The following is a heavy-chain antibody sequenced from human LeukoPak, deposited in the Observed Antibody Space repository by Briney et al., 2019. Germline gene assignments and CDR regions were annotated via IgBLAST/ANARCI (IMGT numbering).Heavy chain of an antibody. J-gene: IGHJ4*02. V-gene: IGHV1-18*04. Sequence: GASVKVSCKASGYTFTGYYMHWVRQAPGQGLEWMGWISAYNGNTNYAQRLQGRVTMTTDTSTSTAYMELRSLRSDDTAVYYCARDSAAGYSSSWYRQGYFDYWGQGTLVTVSS. CDR3: ARDSAAGYSSSWYRQGYFDY. CDR2: ISAYNGNT. CDR1: GYTFTGYY. D-gene: IGHD6-13*01.